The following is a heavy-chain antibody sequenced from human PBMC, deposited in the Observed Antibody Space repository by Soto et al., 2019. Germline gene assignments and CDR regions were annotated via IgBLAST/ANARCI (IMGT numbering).Heavy chain of an antibody. J-gene: IGHJ6*02. Sequence: PGGSLRLSCAASGFTFDDYTMHWVRQARGKGLEWVSLISWDGGSTYYADSVKGRFTISRDNSKNSLYLQMNSLRTEDTALYYCAKDISRSYGMDVWGQGTTVTVSS. CDR3: AKDISRSYGMDV. V-gene: IGHV3-43*01. CDR1: GFTFDDYT. CDR2: ISWDGGST.